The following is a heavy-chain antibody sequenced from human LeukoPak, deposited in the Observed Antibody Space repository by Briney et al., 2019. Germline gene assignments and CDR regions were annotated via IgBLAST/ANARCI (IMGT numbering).Heavy chain of an antibody. CDR2: INPNSGGT. V-gene: IGHV1-2*04. CDR1: GYTFTGYY. J-gene: IGHJ4*02. CDR3: ARLIAVAGSYYFDY. D-gene: IGHD6-19*01. Sequence: ASVKVSCKASGYTFTGYYMHWVRQAPGQGLEWMGWINPNSGGTNYAQKFQGWVTMTRDTSASTAYMELSSLRSEDTAVYYCARLIAVAGSYYFDYWGQGTLVTVSS.